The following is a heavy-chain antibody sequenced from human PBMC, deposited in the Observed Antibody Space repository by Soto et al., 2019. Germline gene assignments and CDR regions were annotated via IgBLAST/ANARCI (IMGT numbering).Heavy chain of an antibody. CDR1: GGPVGYTSFY. CDR3: ARREIQGPIDY. D-gene: IGHD1-26*01. CDR2: VHHSVTT. V-gene: IGHV4-39*07. Sequence: SETLSLTCDVSGGPVGYTSFYWGWLRQSPGKGLEWIGSVHHSVTTYYNPSLKGRVTVSVDTSKNQFSLKLTSVTAVDTAVYYGARREIQGPIDYWGQGTLVPVSS. J-gene: IGHJ4*02.